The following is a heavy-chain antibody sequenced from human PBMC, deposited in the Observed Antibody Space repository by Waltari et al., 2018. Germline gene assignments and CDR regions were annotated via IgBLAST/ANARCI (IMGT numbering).Heavy chain of an antibody. CDR2: INAGNGNT. V-gene: IGHV1-3*01. CDR3: AGILGSGSWFLFDY. J-gene: IGHJ4*02. CDR1: GYTFPSYA. Sequence: QVQLVQSGAEVKKPGASVKVSCKASGYTFPSYAMNWVRQAPGQRLEWMGWINAGNGNTKYSQKFQGRVTITRDTSASTAYMELSSLRSEDTAVYYCAGILGSGSWFLFDYWGQGTLVTVSS. D-gene: IGHD6-13*01.